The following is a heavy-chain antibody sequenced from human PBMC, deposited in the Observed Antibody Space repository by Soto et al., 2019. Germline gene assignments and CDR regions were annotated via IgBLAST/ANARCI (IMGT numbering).Heavy chain of an antibody. CDR1: GYSFAGYW. Sequence: GESLKISCKGSGYSFAGYWITWVRQKPGKGLEWMGRIDPSDSQTYYSPSFRGHVTISATKSITTVFLQWCSLRASDTAMYYCARQIYDSDTGPNFQYYFDSWGQGTPVTVSS. V-gene: IGHV5-10-1*01. CDR2: IDPSDSQT. CDR3: ARQIYDSDTGPNFQYYFDS. J-gene: IGHJ4*02. D-gene: IGHD3-22*01.